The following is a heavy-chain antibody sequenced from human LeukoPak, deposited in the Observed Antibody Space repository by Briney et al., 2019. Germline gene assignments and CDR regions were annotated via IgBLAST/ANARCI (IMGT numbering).Heavy chain of an antibody. V-gene: IGHV1-69*13. CDR2: IIPIFGTA. D-gene: IGHD3-22*01. CDR3: ARDSLYYYDSSGTNWFDP. J-gene: IGHJ5*02. Sequence: ASVKVSCKASGGTFSSYAISWVRQAPGQGLEWMGGIIPIFGTANYAQKFQGRVTITAGESTSTAYMELSSLRSEDTAVYYCARDSLYYYDSSGTNWFDPWGQGTLVTVSS. CDR1: GGTFSSYA.